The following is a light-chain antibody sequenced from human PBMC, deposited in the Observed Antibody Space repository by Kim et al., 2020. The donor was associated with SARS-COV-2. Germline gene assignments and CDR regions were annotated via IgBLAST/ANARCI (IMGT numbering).Light chain of an antibody. Sequence: SVSQGQTASITCSGDKLGDKYACWYQQKPGQSPVLVIYQDSKRPSGIPERFSGSNSGNTATLTISGTQAMDGADYYCQAWDSSTKVFGTGTKVTVL. J-gene: IGLJ1*01. CDR2: QDS. CDR1: KLGDKY. V-gene: IGLV3-1*01. CDR3: QAWDSSTKV.